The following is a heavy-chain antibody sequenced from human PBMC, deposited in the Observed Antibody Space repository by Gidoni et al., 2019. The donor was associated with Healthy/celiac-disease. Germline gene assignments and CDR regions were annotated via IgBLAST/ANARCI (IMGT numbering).Heavy chain of an antibody. CDR1: GYTRTELS. CDR3: ATTTIAAAGTRYYYYYGMDV. CDR2: FDPEDGET. V-gene: IGHV1-24*01. D-gene: IGHD6-13*01. J-gene: IGHJ6*02. Sequence: QVQLVQSGAEVKKPGASVKVSCKVSGYTRTELSMHWVRQAPGKGLEWMGGFDPEDGETIYAQKFQGRVTMTEDTSTDTAYMELSSLRSEDTAVYYCATTTIAAAGTRYYYYYGMDVWGQGTTVTVSS.